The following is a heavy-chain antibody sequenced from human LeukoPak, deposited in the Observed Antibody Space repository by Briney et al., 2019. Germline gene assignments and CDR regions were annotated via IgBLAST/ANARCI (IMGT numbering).Heavy chain of an antibody. CDR2: MNPKSGAT. Sequence: ASVKVSCKTSGYRFTGYYLHWVRQAPGQGLEWMGWMNPKSGATDYARKFQGRVTMTRDTSISTAYMELTRLRSDDTAVYCCAIGSEYDGYFYMHLWGERTTVTVSS. V-gene: IGHV1-2*02. CDR3: AIGSEYDGYFYMHL. D-gene: IGHD2/OR15-2a*01. CDR1: GYRFTGYY. J-gene: IGHJ6*03.